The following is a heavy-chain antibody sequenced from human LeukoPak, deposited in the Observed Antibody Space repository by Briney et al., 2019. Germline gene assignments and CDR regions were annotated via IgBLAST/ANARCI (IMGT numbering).Heavy chain of an antibody. CDR1: GGSISSSSYY. D-gene: IGHD1-26*01. CDR2: TYYSGST. V-gene: IGHV4-39*01. CDR3: ARRSGSYYDGWFDP. J-gene: IGHJ5*02. Sequence: SETLSLTCTVSGGSISSSSYYWGWIRQPPGKGLEWIGSTYYSGSTYYNPSLKSRVTISVDTSKNQFSLKLSSVTAADTAVYYCARRSGSYYDGWFDPWGQGTLVTVSS.